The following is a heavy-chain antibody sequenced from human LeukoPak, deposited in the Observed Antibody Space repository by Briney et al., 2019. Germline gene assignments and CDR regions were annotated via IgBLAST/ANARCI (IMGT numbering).Heavy chain of an antibody. J-gene: IGHJ3*02. D-gene: IGHD3-10*01. CDR2: IYYSGGT. CDR3: ARDKSRTYGSADAFDI. Sequence: PSETLSLTCTVSGGSISSYYWSWIRQPPGKGLEWIGYIYYSGGTNYNPSLKSRVTMSVDTSKNQFSLKLSSVTAADTAVYYCARDKSRTYGSADAFDIWGQGTMVTVSS. V-gene: IGHV4-59*12. CDR1: GGSISSYY.